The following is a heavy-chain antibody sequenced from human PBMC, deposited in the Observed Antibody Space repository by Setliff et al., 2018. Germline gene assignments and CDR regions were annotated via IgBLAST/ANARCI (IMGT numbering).Heavy chain of an antibody. V-gene: IGHV4-61*02. D-gene: IGHD2-2*01. CDR1: GGSMSSGPNY. J-gene: IGHJ2*01. Sequence: LSLTCTVSGGSMSSGPNYWSWIRQPAGRGLEWVGRVYSSVYSSGSTYFNPSLKSRVTISVDTSKDQFSLKLNSVTAADTTVYYCARAVPRGATPDYWYFDLWGRGTLVTVPQ. CDR3: ARAVPRGATPDYWYFDL. CDR2: SVYSSGST.